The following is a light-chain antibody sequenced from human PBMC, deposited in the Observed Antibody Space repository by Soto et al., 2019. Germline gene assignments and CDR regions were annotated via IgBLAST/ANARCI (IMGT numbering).Light chain of an antibody. CDR1: QTISSW. J-gene: IGKJ4*01. CDR3: QQLNTYPLT. Sequence: DIQMTQSPSTLSGSVGDRVTITCRASQTISSWLAWYQQKPGEAPKLLIYGASTLQSGVPSRFSGSGSGTDFTLTISSLQPEDFATYYCQQLNTYPLTFGGGTKVDIK. CDR2: GAS. V-gene: IGKV1-9*01.